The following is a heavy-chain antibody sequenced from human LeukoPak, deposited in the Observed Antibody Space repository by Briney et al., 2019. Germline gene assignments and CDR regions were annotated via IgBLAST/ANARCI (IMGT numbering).Heavy chain of an antibody. D-gene: IGHD3-22*01. CDR1: GGSISSGDYY. CDR2: IYYSGST. J-gene: IGHJ4*02. Sequence: SETLSLTCTVSGGSISSGDYYWSWIRQPPGKGLEWIGYIYYSGSTYYNPSLKSRVTFSVDTSKNQFSLELTSVTAVDTAVYYCARDETYYYDSSGYSNWGQGTLVTVSS. V-gene: IGHV4-30-4*01. CDR3: ARDETYYYDSSGYSN.